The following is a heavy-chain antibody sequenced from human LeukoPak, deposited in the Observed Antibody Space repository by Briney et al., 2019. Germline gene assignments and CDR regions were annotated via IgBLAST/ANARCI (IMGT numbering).Heavy chain of an antibody. Sequence: SETLSLTCTVSGGSISPYYRTWIRQSPGKGLEWIAWIYYTGSTNYYPSLKSRVTISVDTSKNQLSLRLSSVTAADTAVYYCARHSQTTSGPLDYWGQGTLVTVSS. CDR3: ARHSQTTSGPLDY. V-gene: IGHV4-59*08. J-gene: IGHJ4*02. CDR2: IYYTGST. CDR1: GGSISPYY. D-gene: IGHD4-11*01.